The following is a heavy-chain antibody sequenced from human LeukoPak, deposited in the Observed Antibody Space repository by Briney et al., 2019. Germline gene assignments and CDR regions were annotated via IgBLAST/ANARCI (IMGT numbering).Heavy chain of an antibody. CDR1: GFTLSSNY. V-gene: IGHV3-66*02. Sequence: QPGGSLRLSCAASGFTLSSNYMSWVPQARGKGVEWVSVIYSAGSTYDADSVKGRFTISRDNSKNTLYLQMNSLRAEDTAVYYCARGMGRGVIDFLDYWGQGTLVTVPS. CDR2: IYSAGST. CDR3: ARGMGRGVIDFLDY. J-gene: IGHJ4*02. D-gene: IGHD3-10*01.